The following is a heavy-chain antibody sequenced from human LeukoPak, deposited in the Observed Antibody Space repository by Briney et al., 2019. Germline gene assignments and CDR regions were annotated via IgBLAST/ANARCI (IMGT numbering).Heavy chain of an antibody. CDR3: ARQWGWFTSGWWLDTLDV. CDR2: IKEDGSVK. D-gene: IGHD6-19*01. CDR1: GFIFSTSW. Sequence: GESLRLSCVTSGFIFSTSWMNWVRQAPGKGLEWVANIKEDGSVKNYADSVKGRFTISRDNAKNSLYLEINCLRAEDTAVYYCARQWGWFTSGWWLDTLDVWGQGSMVIVSS. V-gene: IGHV3-7*01. J-gene: IGHJ3*01.